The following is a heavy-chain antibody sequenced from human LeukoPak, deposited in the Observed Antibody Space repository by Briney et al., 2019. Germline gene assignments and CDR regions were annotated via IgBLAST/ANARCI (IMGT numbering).Heavy chain of an antibody. V-gene: IGHV1-69*05. J-gene: IGHJ3*02. CDR3: ASQRGPVIYSGSPGAFDI. CDR2: IIPIFGTA. Sequence: GASVKVSCKASGDTFSSYAISWVRQAPGQGLEWMGGIIPIFGTANYAQKFQGRVTITTDESTSTAYMELSSLRSEDTAVYYCASQRGPVIYSGSPGAFDIWGQGTMVTVSS. CDR1: GDTFSSYA. D-gene: IGHD1-26*01.